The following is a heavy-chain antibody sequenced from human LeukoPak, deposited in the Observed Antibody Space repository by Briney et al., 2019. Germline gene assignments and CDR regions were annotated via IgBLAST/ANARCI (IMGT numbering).Heavy chain of an antibody. J-gene: IGHJ4*02. Sequence: PGGSLRLSCAASDFTFSSYGMHWVRQAPGKGPECVAFISHDGTVEKFADSVKGRFTISRDISKNILNLRLDSLRPEDTAVYYCAKDQDEYSSSSGYFDYWGQGTLVTVSS. V-gene: IGHV3-30*02. CDR1: DFTFSSYG. CDR3: AKDQDEYSSSSGYFDY. CDR2: ISHDGTVE. D-gene: IGHD6-6*01.